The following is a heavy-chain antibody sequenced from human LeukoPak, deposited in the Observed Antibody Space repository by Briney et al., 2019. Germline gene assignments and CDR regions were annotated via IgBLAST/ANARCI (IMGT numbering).Heavy chain of an antibody. J-gene: IGHJ4*02. V-gene: IGHV3-15*01. CDR3: TTDKIRYYDILTGLSRWPDY. CDR2: IKSKTDGETT. D-gene: IGHD3-9*01. CDR1: GFTFSNAW. Sequence: GGSLRLSCAASGFTFSNAWMSWVRQAPGKGLEWVGRIKSKTDGETTDYAAPVKGRFTISRDDSKNTLYLQMNSLKTEDTAVYYCTTDKIRYYDILTGLSRWPDYWGQGTLVTVSS.